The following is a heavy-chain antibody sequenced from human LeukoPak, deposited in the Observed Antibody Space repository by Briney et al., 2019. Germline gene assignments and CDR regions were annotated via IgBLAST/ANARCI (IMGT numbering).Heavy chain of an antibody. Sequence: PGGSLRLSCADSGFTVTRYYMNWVRQAPGKGLEWVSVIYIDGSTYYADSVKGRFTISRDNSKNTLFLQMNSLRAEDTAVYYCARTPYGSGSYFFDFWGQGTLVTVSS. D-gene: IGHD3-10*01. V-gene: IGHV3-66*01. CDR3: ARTPYGSGSYFFDF. CDR2: IYIDGST. CDR1: GFTVTRYY. J-gene: IGHJ4*02.